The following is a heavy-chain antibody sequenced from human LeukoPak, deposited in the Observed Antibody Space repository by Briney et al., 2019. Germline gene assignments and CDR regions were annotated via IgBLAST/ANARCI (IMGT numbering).Heavy chain of an antibody. CDR1: GYTFTGYY. CDR3: ARDIHYDILTGYALYNWFDP. J-gene: IGHJ5*02. CDR2: INPNSGGT. Sequence: GASVKVSCKASGYTFTGYYMHWVRQAPGQGLEWMGWINPNSGGTNYAQKFQGRVTMTRDMSISTAYMELSRLRSDDTAVYYCARDIHYDILTGYALYNWFDPWGQGTLVTVSS. V-gene: IGHV1-2*02. D-gene: IGHD3-9*01.